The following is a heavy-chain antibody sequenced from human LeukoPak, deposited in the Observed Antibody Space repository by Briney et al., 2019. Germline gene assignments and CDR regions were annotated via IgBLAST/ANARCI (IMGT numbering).Heavy chain of an antibody. V-gene: IGHV1-8*01. CDR3: ARVDGSPDY. J-gene: IGHJ4*02. CDR1: GYTFTSLD. D-gene: IGHD2-15*01. CDR2: INPKSGNT. Sequence: ASVKVSCKASGYTFTSLDINWVRQATGQGLEWMGWINPKSGNTGCAQQFQGRVTITRDTSRSTVYMELSGLRSEDTAVYYCARVDGSPDYWGQGTLVTVSS.